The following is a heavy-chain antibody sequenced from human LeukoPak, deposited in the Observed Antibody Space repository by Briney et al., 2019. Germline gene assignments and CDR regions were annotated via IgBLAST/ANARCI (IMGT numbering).Heavy chain of an antibody. CDR2: IIPIFGTA. V-gene: IGHV1-69*05. J-gene: IGHJ3*02. CDR3: ARDVVGATTAGSTALMAAFDI. D-gene: IGHD1-26*01. CDR1: GGTFSSYA. Sequence: GSSVKVSCKASGGTFSSYAISWVRQAPGQGLEWMGGIIPIFGTANYAQKFQGRVTITTDESTSTAYMELSSLRSEDTAVYYCARDVVGATTAGSTALMAAFDIWGQGTMVTVSS.